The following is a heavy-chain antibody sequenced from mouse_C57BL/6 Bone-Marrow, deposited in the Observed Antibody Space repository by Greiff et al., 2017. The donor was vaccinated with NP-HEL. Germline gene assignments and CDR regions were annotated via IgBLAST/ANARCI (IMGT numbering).Heavy chain of an antibody. V-gene: IGHV1-76*01. D-gene: IGHD2-3*01. CDR3: ARWLLFDY. CDR2: IYPGSGNT. CDR1: GYTFTDYY. Sequence: QVHVKQSGAELVRPGASVKLSCKASGYTFTDYYINWVKQRPGQGLEWIARIYPGSGNTYYNEKFKGKAPLTAEKSSSTAYMQLSTLTSEDSAVYICARWLLFDYWGQGTTLTESS. J-gene: IGHJ2*01.